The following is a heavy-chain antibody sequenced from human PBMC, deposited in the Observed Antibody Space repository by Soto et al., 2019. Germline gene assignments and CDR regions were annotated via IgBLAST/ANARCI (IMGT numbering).Heavy chain of an antibody. CDR1: GFTFSSYW. D-gene: IGHD1-26*01. Sequence: PGGSLRLSCAASGFTFSSYWMHWVRQASGKGLVWVSRINTDGGTTTYAESVKGRFTISRDNARNTVYLQMNSLRPEDTALYYCVRVGSGSYSWRDPWGQGTLVTVSS. V-gene: IGHV3-74*01. J-gene: IGHJ5*02. CDR2: INTDGGTT. CDR3: VRVGSGSYSWRDP.